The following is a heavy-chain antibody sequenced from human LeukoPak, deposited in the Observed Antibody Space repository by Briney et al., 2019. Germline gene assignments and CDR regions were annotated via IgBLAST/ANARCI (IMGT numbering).Heavy chain of an antibody. V-gene: IGHV4-39*01. CDR3: ARRVLMDV. CDR1: GGSISSSSYY. CDR2: IYYAGSS. J-gene: IGHJ6*03. Sequence: PSETLSLTCTVSGGSISSSSYYWGWIRQPPGKGLEWIGNIYYAGSSYYNPSLKSRVTISVDTSKNQFSLKLSSVTAADTAVYYCARRVLMDVWGKGTTVTVSS.